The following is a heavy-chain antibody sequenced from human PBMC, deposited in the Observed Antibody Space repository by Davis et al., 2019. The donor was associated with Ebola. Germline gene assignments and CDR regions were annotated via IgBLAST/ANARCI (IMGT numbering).Heavy chain of an antibody. D-gene: IGHD4-23*01. Sequence: GESLKISCTASGFTFSNYEMNWVRQAPGKGLEWISYISSSGDTISYADSVKGRFTISRDNAQKSLYLQMNSLKTEDTAVYYCTSTVVTSGSDYWGQGTLVTVSS. CDR2: ISSSGDTI. V-gene: IGHV3-48*03. CDR3: TSTVVTSGSDY. J-gene: IGHJ4*02. CDR1: GFTFSNYE.